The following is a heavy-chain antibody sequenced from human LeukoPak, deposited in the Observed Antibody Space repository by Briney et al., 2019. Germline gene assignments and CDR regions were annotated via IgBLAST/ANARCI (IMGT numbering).Heavy chain of an antibody. D-gene: IGHD1-7*01. CDR3: TRPRTGTTDY. J-gene: IGHJ4*02. CDR1: GFTFSSYS. Sequence: KPGGSLRLSCAASGFTFSSYSMNSVRQAPGKGLEWVSYISSSGSSIYYADSVKGRFTMSRDNAKNSLYLQMNSLSAEDTAVYYCTRPRTGTTDYWGQGTLVTVSS. CDR2: ISSSGSSI. V-gene: IGHV3-21*01.